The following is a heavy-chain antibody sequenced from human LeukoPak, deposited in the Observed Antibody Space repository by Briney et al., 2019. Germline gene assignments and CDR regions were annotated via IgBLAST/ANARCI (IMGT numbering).Heavy chain of an antibody. D-gene: IGHD2-15*01. V-gene: IGHV4-34*01. CDR3: ARIVVAATPGHYYFDY. J-gene: IGHJ4*02. Sequence: SETLSLTXAVYGGSFSGYYWSWIRQPPGKGLEWIGEINHSGSTNYNPSLKSRVTISVDTSKNQFSLKLSSVTAADTAVYYCARIVVAATPGHYYFDYWGQGTLVTVSS. CDR1: GGSFSGYY. CDR2: INHSGST.